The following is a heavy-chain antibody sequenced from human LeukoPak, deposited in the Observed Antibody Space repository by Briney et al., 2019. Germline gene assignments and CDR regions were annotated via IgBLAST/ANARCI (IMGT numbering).Heavy chain of an antibody. J-gene: IGHJ6*02. CDR2: IGSAGDT. Sequence: PGGSLRLSCVASGFTLNTHDIHWVLQRPGKGLEWVSTIGSAGDTYYSDSVTGRFTISREDAQNAVYLQMNSLRGGDTAVYFCARENVLAVAGTNYYYGMDLWGQGTTVAVS. V-gene: IGHV3-13*01. CDR1: GFTLNTHD. D-gene: IGHD6-19*01. CDR3: ARENVLAVAGTNYYYGMDL.